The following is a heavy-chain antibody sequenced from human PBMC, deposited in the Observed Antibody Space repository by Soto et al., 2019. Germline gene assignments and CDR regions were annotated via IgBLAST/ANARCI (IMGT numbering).Heavy chain of an antibody. Sequence: QVQLVQSGAEVKKPGSSVKVSCKASGCTFSSYAISWGRQAPGQGLEWMGGIIPIFGTADYAQKFQGRVTITADESTSTAYVEISSLRYEDTAVYYCAKNPENYYYGMDVWGQGTTVTVSS. V-gene: IGHV1-69*12. J-gene: IGHJ6*01. CDR1: GCTFSSYA. CDR3: AKNPENYYYGMDV. CDR2: IIPIFGTA.